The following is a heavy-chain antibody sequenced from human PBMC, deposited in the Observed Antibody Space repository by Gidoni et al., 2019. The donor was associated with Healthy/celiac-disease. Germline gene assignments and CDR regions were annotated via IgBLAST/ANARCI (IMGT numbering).Heavy chain of an antibody. V-gene: IGHV1-3*01. D-gene: IGHD3-10*01. J-gene: IGHJ4*02. CDR3: ATTMVQGVIPDY. CDR2: INAGNGNT. CDR1: GYTFTSYA. Sequence: QALPVQSGAEVKKPGASVQVSCKPSGYTFTSYAMQWVRQAPGQRLEWMGWINAGNGNTKYSQKFQGRVTITSDTSASTAYMGLSSLRSEDTAVYYCATTMVQGVIPDYWGRGTLVTVSS.